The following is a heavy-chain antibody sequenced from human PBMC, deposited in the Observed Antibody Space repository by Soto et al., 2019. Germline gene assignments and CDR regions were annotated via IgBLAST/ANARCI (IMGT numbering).Heavy chain of an antibody. CDR2: VYHTGNT. J-gene: IGHJ4*02. CDR3: AREQYNWKL. Sequence: TSETLSLTCTVSGVSITPYYWTWIRHPPGKALEWIGYVYHTGNTYYNPSLKSRVTISLDASKNQVSLRLKSVTAADTAVYYCAREQYNWKLWGQGTLVTVSS. CDR1: GVSITPYY. D-gene: IGHD1-20*01. V-gene: IGHV4-59*01.